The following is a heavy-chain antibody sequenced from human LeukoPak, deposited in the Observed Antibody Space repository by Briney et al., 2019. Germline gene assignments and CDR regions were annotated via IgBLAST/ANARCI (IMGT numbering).Heavy chain of an antibody. CDR1: GYTFTGYY. CDR2: INPNSGGT. D-gene: IGHD1-26*01. CDR3: ARDWKYSGNYYGTDP. J-gene: IGHJ5*02. Sequence: ASVKVSCKASGYTFTGYYMHWVRQAPGQGLEWMGWINPNSGGTNYAQKFQGRVTMTRDTSISTAYMELSRLRSDDTAVYYCARDWKYSGNYYGTDPWGQGTLVTVSS. V-gene: IGHV1-2*02.